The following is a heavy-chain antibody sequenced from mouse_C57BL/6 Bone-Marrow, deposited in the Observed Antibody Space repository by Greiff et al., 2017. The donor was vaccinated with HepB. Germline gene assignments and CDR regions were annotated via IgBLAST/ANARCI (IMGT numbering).Heavy chain of an antibody. Sequence: EVMLVESGGGLLQPGGSLSLSCAASGFTFTDYYMSWVRQPPGKALEWLGFIRNKANGYTTEYSASVKGRFTISRDNSQSILYLQMNALRAEDSATYYCARYHYGYAMDYWGQGTSVTVSS. CDR3: ARYHYGYAMDY. CDR2: IRNKANGYTT. V-gene: IGHV7-3*01. J-gene: IGHJ4*01. D-gene: IGHD1-2*01. CDR1: GFTFTDYY.